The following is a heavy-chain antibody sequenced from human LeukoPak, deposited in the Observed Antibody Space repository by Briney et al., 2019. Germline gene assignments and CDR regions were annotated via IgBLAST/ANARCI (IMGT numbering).Heavy chain of an antibody. Sequence: ASVKVSCKASGYTFTSYGISWVRQAPGQGLEWMGWISAYNGNTNYAQKLQGRVTMTTDTSTSTAYMELRSLRSDDTAVYYCARDGPYVDTAMVKVDPWGQGTLVTVSS. CDR3: ARDGPYVDTAMVKVDP. J-gene: IGHJ5*02. D-gene: IGHD5-18*01. CDR2: ISAYNGNT. V-gene: IGHV1-18*01. CDR1: GYTFTSYG.